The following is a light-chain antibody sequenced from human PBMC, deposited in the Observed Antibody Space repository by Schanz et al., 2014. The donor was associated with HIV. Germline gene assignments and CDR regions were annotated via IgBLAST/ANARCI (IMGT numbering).Light chain of an antibody. Sequence: DIQLIQSPSFLSASVGDRVTITCRASQGVSSYLAWYQKKSGKAPKLLIYAASALQSGVPSRFSGSGSGSEFTLTISSLQPEDFATYYCQQIDSYPITFGQGTRLETK. CDR1: QGVSSY. CDR2: AAS. J-gene: IGKJ5*01. CDR3: QQIDSYPIT. V-gene: IGKV1-9*01.